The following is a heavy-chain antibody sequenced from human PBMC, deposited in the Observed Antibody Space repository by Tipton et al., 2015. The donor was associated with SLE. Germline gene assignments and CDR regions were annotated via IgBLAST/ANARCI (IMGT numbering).Heavy chain of an antibody. CDR1: GGSISSSNYY. D-gene: IGHD1-14*01. CDR3: ARQGTGFGSGRDDY. Sequence: LRLSCTVSGGSISSSNYYWGWIRQPPGKGLEWIGSIYYSGSTYYNPSLKSRVSISVDTSKNQFSLSLYSVTVEDTAVYYCARQGTGFGSGRDDYWGQGILVTVSS. CDR2: IYYSGST. J-gene: IGHJ4*02. V-gene: IGHV4-39*01.